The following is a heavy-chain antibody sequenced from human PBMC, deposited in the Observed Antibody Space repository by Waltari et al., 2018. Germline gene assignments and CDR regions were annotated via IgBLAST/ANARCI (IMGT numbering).Heavy chain of an antibody. V-gene: IGHV1-2*06. CDR2: INPNSGGT. CDR1: GYPFTGYY. CDR3: ARERITGTTGSGAGTPY. Sequence: QVQLVQSGAEVKKPGASVKVSCKASGYPFTGYYMHWVRQAPGQGLEWMGRINPNSGGTNYAQKFQGRVTMTRDTSISTAYMELSRLRSDDTAVYYCARERITGTTGSGAGTPYWGQGTLVTVSS. D-gene: IGHD1-7*01. J-gene: IGHJ4*02.